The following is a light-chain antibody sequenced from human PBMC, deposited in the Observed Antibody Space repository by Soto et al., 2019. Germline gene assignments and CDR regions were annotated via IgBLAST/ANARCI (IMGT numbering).Light chain of an antibody. V-gene: IGKV1-39*01. CDR2: GAS. Sequence: DIQMTQSASSLPAAVGDRVTITCRASQSISDYLNWYQHKPGKAPNLLMYGASSLRSGVPSRFSGSGSGTDFTLTISSLQPEDFATYYCQQSYSAPYTFGQGTKVEIK. J-gene: IGKJ2*01. CDR3: QQSYSAPYT. CDR1: QSISDY.